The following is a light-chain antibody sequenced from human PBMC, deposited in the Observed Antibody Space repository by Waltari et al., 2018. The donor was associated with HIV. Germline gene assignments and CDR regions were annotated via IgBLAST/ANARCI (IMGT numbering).Light chain of an antibody. CDR3: SSYTSSSTLV. J-gene: IGLJ2*01. Sequence: QSALTPPASVSGSPGQSLTIPCPGTSSDVAGYNYVSWYQQHPGKAPKLMIYEVSNRPSGVSNRFSGSKSGNTASLTISGLQAEDEADYYCSSYTSSSTLVFGGGTKLTVL. V-gene: IGLV2-14*01. CDR2: EVS. CDR1: SSDVAGYNY.